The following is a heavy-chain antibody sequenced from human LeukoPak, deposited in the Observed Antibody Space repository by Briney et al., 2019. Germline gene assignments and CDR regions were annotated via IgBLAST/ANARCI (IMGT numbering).Heavy chain of an antibody. V-gene: IGHV3-7*01. Sequence: GGSLRLSCAASGFTFSSYWRSWVRQAPGKGLEWVANIKQDGSEKYYVDSVKGRFIISRDNAKNSLYLQMNILSAEDTAVYYCARSGEFYYYMDVWPKGNTVTVSS. D-gene: IGHD1-26*01. CDR3: ARSGEFYYYMDV. CDR2: IKQDGSEK. J-gene: IGHJ6*03. CDR1: GFTFSSYW.